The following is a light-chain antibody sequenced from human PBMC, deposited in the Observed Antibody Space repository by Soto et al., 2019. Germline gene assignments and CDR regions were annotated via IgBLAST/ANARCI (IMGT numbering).Light chain of an antibody. CDR1: QSVSSN. V-gene: IGKV3-15*01. Sequence: EIVMTQSPATLSVSPGERATLSCRASQSVSSNLSWYQQKPGQAPSLLIYGASTRATGIPARFSGSGCGTEFPLTISSLQSDDFADYYLQQYNNCPLPFGGGTKVQIK. J-gene: IGKJ4*01. CDR3: QQYNNCPLP. CDR2: GAS.